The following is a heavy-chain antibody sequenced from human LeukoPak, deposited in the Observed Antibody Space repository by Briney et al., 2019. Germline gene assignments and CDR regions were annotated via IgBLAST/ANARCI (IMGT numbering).Heavy chain of an antibody. D-gene: IGHD4-17*01. CDR1: GESFSGYY. CDR2: INHSGST. V-gene: IGHV4-34*01. CDR3: ARADYGDYDTYYFDY. Sequence: SETLSLTCEVYGESFSGYYLSWIRQPPGKGLEWMGEINHSGSTNYNPSLKSRVTISVDTSKTQYSLKLSSVTAADAAVYYCARADYGDYDTYYFDYWGQGTLVTVSS. J-gene: IGHJ4*02.